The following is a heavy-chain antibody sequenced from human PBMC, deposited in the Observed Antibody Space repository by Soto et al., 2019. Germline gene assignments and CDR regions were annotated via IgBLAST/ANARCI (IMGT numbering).Heavy chain of an antibody. CDR2: GSGSGDKT. J-gene: IGHJ4*02. V-gene: IGHV3-23*01. D-gene: IGHD3-10*01. CDR1: GFMVKHYA. Sequence: EVQLLDSGGGLVQPGGSLRLSCAASGFMVKHYAMNWIRQAPGKGLEWVSSGSGSGDKTYYADSVKGRFTISRDNSKNTLYLDMSSLRAEDTAIYYCATSWFDFLYHFDYWGQGALVLVSS. CDR3: ATSWFDFLYHFDY.